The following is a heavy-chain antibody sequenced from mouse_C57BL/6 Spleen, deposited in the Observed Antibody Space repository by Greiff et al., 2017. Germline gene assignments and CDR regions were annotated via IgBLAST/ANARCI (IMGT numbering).Heavy chain of an antibody. V-gene: IGHV1-77*01. CDR2: IGPGSGST. CDR1: GYTFTDYY. Sequence: QVQLQQSGAELVKPGASVKISCKASGYTFTDYYINWVKQRPGQGLEWIGKIGPGSGSTYYNETFKGKATLTADKSSSTAYMQLSSLTSEDSAVYFWASRGYYDGSSGWYFDVWGPGTTVTVSS. J-gene: IGHJ1*01. CDR3: ASRGYYDGSSGWYFDV. D-gene: IGHD1-1*01.